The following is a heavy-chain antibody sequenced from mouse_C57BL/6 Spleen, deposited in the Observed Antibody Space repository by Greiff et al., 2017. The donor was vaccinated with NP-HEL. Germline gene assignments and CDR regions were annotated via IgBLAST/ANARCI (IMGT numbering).Heavy chain of an antibody. D-gene: IGHD4-1*01. J-gene: IGHJ1*03. CDR3: ARWEPLRCFDV. CDR2: ISYDGSN. CDR1: GYSITSGYY. V-gene: IGHV3-6*01. Sequence: EVKLQESGPGLVKPSQSLSLTCSVTGYSITSGYYWNWIRQFPGNKLEWMGYISYDGSNNYNPSLNNRISITRDTSKNQFFLKLNSCTTEDTATYYCARWEPLRCFDVWGTGTTVTVAS.